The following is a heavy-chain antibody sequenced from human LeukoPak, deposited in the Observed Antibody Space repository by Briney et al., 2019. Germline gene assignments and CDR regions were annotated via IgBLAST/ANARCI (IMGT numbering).Heavy chain of an antibody. CDR1: GGSISSYY. D-gene: IGHD6-6*01. Sequence: SETLSLTCTVSGGSISSYYWSWIRQPPGKGLEWIGYIYYSGSTNYNPSLKSRVTISVDTSKNQFSLKLSSVTAADTAVYYCAREGSSIAARTRDYWGQGTLVTVSS. V-gene: IGHV4-59*01. CDR2: IYYSGST. CDR3: AREGSSIAARTRDY. J-gene: IGHJ4*02.